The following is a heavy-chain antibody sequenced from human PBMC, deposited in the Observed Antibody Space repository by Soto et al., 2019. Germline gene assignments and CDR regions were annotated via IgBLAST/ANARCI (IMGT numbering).Heavy chain of an antibody. CDR2: IIPVLDVT. D-gene: IGHD3-10*01. CDR1: GGTFNRET. CDR3: ARGGKLGGDLDV. J-gene: IGHJ6*04. Sequence: QAQLVQSGAEVKKPGSSVKVSCKASGGTFNRETFSWVRQAPGQGLQWMGRIIPVLDVTEYPQNFQGRVMITADTPTSTVYLALSGLGSDDTAVYYCARGGKLGGDLDVWGKGTPVIVSS. V-gene: IGHV1-69*02.